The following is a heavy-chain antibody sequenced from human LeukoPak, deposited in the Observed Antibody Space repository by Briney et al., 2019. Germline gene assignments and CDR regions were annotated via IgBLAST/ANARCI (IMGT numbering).Heavy chain of an antibody. J-gene: IGHJ3*02. D-gene: IGHD4-23*01. CDR1: GFTFSSYE. CDR2: ISSSGSTI. CDR3: ARQIRWYTAFDI. V-gene: IGHV3-48*03. Sequence: GGSLRLSCAASGFTFSSYEMNGVRQAPGKGREWVSYISSSGSTIYYADSVKGRFTISRDNAKNSLYLQMNSLRAEDTAVYYCARQIRWYTAFDIWGQGTMVTVFS.